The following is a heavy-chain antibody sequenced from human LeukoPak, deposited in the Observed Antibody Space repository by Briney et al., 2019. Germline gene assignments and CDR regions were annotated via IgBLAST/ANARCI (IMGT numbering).Heavy chain of an antibody. J-gene: IGHJ4*02. V-gene: IGHV3-30*02. Sequence: GGSLKLSCAASGFTFSGSAMHWVRQAPGKGLEWVAFIRYDGSNKYYADSVKDRFTISRDNSKNTLYLQMNSLRAEDTAVYYCAKDSVRQPEGGYWGQGTLVTVSS. D-gene: IGHD1-14*01. CDR2: IRYDGSNK. CDR3: AKDSVRQPEGGY. CDR1: GFTFSGSA.